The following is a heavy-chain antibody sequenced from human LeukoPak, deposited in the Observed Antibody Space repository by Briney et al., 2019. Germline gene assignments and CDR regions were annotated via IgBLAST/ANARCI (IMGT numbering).Heavy chain of an antibody. D-gene: IGHD6-19*01. Sequence: ASVKVSCKASGYTFTDYYIHWVRQAPGQGLEWMGRINPTSFGTKYEQKFQGRVTMTRDTSISTDYMELSDLRSDDTAVYYCARFRGSGWYSFDLWGQGTLSPSPQ. CDR2: INPTSFGT. J-gene: IGHJ5*02. CDR3: ARFRGSGWYSFDL. V-gene: IGHV1-2*06. CDR1: GYTFTDYY.